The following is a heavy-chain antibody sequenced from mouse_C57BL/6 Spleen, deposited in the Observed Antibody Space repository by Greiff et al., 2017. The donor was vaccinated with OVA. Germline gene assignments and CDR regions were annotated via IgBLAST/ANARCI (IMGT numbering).Heavy chain of an antibody. V-gene: IGHV1-50*01. J-gene: IGHJ3*01. D-gene: IGHD2-2*01. CDR3: AREGLRQAWFAY. CDR1: GYTFTSYW. CDR2: IDPSDSYT. Sequence: QVQLQQPGAELVKPGASVKLSCKASGYTFTSYWMQWVKQRPGQGLEWIGEIDPSDSYTNYNQKFKGKATLTVDTSSSTAYMQLSSLTSEDSAVYYCAREGLRQAWFAYWGQGTLVTVSA.